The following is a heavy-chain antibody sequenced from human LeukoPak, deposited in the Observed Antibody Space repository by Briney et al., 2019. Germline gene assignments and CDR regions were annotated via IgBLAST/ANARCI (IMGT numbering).Heavy chain of an antibody. CDR1: KFAFSSYA. D-gene: IGHD3-10*01. CDR2: ISGSGPST. J-gene: IGHJ4*02. Sequence: GGSLRLSCAASKFAFSSYAMSWVRQAPGKGLEWASSISGSGPSTDYADSVRGRFAISRDNSKNTLYLQMNSLRAEDTAVYYCARGKGSGSYYNDCEYWGQGTLVTVSS. CDR3: ARGKGSGSYYNDCEY. V-gene: IGHV3-23*01.